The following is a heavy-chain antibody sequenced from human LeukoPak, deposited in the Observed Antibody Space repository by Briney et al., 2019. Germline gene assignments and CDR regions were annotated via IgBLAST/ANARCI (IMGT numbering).Heavy chain of an antibody. CDR3: ARAVDGSLDY. D-gene: IGHD1-26*01. V-gene: IGHV3-7*01. Sequence: GGSLRLSCEASGFTFITYWMAWVRQAPGKGLEWVANIKGDESARHQADSVKGRFTISRDNATKSVYLQMSSLRGQDTAVYYCARAVDGSLDYWGQGTLVTVSS. J-gene: IGHJ4*02. CDR2: IKGDESAR. CDR1: GFTFITYW.